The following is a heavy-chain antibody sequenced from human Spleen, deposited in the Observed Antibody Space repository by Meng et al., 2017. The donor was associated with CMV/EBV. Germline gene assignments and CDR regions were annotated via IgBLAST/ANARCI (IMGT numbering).Heavy chain of an antibody. J-gene: IGHJ4*02. CDR2: INTNTGNP. D-gene: IGHD6-19*01. Sequence: QIQLVQSGPELRRPGASVKVSCRASGYTFTSYSMNWVRQAPGQGLEWMGWINTNTGNPTYAQGFTGRFVFSLDTSVSTAYLQISSLKAEDTAMYYCARGGVVPYTSGSYWGQGTLVTVSS. CDR1: GYTFTSYS. V-gene: IGHV7-4-1*02. CDR3: ARGGVVPYTSGSY.